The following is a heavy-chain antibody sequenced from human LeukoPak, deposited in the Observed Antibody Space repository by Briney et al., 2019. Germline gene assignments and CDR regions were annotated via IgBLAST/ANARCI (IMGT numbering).Heavy chain of an antibody. D-gene: IGHD1/OR15-1a*01. CDR2: ISSSGIYA. CDR3: ARPRASGTTNDAFDI. CDR1: GFTFSDYH. J-gene: IGHJ3*02. V-gene: IGHV3-11*03. Sequence: GGSLRLSCAASGFTFSDYHMSWIRQAPGKGLEWLSYISSSGIYANYADSVEGRFTISRDNAKNSLYLQMNNLRAEDTAVYYCARPRASGTTNDAFDIWGQGTMVTVSS.